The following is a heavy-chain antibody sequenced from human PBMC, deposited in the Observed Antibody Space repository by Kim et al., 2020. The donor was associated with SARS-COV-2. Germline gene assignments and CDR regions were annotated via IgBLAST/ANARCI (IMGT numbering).Heavy chain of an antibody. CDR3: ARRGRGHGLDG. Sequence: ASVKVSCKPSGYTFTTYAIHWVRQAPGQSLEWMAWINAGNGYTGYSQKLQDRVTLTRDTFASTVYMELSSLMSEDTAVYYCARRGRGHGLDGGGQGTTVT. J-gene: IGHJ6*02. V-gene: IGHV1-3*01. CDR1: GYTFTTYA. CDR2: INAGNGYT.